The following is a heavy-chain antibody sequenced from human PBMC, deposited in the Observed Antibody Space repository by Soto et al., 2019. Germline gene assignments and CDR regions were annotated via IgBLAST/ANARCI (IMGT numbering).Heavy chain of an antibody. CDR1: GFTFSSYW. D-gene: IGHD3-22*01. J-gene: IGHJ4*02. CDR2: INSDGSST. Sequence: GGSLRLSCAASGFTFSSYWMHWVRQPPGKGLVWVSRINSDGSSTSYAESVKGRFTISRDNAKNTLFLQMNSLRAEDTAVYYCAKDGAYDSSGYYYGMGYWGQGTLVTVSS. V-gene: IGHV3-74*01. CDR3: AKDGAYDSSGYYYGMGY.